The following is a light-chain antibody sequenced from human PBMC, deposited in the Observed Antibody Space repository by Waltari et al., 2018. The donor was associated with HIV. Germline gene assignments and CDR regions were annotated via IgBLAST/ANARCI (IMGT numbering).Light chain of an antibody. Sequence: QSALTQPASVSGSPGQSITISCTGTSSDVGSDNLVPWYQQHPGKAPKLMIYEVSKRPSGVSNRFSGSKSGNTASLTISGLQAEDEADYYCCSYAGSRVFGGGTKLTVL. J-gene: IGLJ3*02. V-gene: IGLV2-23*02. CDR1: SSDVGSDNL. CDR2: EVS. CDR3: CSYAGSRV.